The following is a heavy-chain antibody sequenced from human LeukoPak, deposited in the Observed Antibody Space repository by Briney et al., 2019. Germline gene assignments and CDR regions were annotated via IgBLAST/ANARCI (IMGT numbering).Heavy chain of an antibody. V-gene: IGHV4-59*08. Sequence: PSETLSLTCTVSGGSISGYYWSWIRQPPGKGLERIGYIYYSGSTNYNPSLKSRVTISVDTSKNQFSLKLGSVTAADTAVYYCARLTGELRPPTFDYWGQGTLVTVSS. CDR3: ARLTGELRPPTFDY. CDR2: IYYSGST. J-gene: IGHJ4*02. D-gene: IGHD3-16*01. CDR1: GGSISGYY.